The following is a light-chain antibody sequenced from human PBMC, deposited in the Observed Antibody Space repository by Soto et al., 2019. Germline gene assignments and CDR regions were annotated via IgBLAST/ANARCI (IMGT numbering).Light chain of an antibody. CDR2: DVT. V-gene: IGLV2-14*01. J-gene: IGLJ1*01. Sequence: QSVLTQPASVSGSPGQAITISLTGASTDLVAYKYVSWYQQHPGNAPRLIIHDVTSRPSGISHRFSGAKSCNTASLTISGLQAEDEADYYCFSYSSRTTLYVFGTGTKVTVL. CDR3: FSYSSRTTLYV. CDR1: STDLVAYKY.